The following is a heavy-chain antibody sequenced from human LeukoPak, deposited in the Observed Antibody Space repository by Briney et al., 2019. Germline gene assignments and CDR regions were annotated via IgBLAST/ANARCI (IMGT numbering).Heavy chain of an antibody. CDR2: ISSSSSYI. V-gene: IGHV3-21*01. CDR3: AKGQTLYGSGSSPFDY. J-gene: IGHJ4*02. Sequence: GGSLRLSCAASGFTFSSYSMNWVRQAPGKGLEWVSSISSSSSYIYYADSVKGRFTISRDNSKNTLYLQMNSLRAEDTAVYYCAKGQTLYGSGSSPFDYWGQGTLVTVSS. CDR1: GFTFSSYS. D-gene: IGHD3-10*01.